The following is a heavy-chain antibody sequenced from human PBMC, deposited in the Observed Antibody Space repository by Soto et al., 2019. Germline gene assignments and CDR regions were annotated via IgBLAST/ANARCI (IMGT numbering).Heavy chain of an antibody. Sequence: VQVLESGGGLVQPGGSLRLSCAASGFTFSSYDMHWVRQAPGKGLEWVAFIWHDGGNKFYAESVKGRFTISRDNSKNTLYLQMTSLSAEDTAMYYCARDGDVNTGFGKDYWGQGTLVTVSS. CDR1: GFTFSSYD. CDR2: IWHDGGNK. CDR3: ARDGDVNTGFGKDY. J-gene: IGHJ4*02. V-gene: IGHV3-33*08. D-gene: IGHD3-16*01.